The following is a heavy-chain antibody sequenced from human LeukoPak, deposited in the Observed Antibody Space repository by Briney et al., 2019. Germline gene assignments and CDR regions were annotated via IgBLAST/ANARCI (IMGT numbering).Heavy chain of an antibody. V-gene: IGHV4-39*01. Sequence: SVTLSLTCTVSGGSISSSSYYWGWIRQPPGKGLEWIGSIYYSGSTYYNPSLKSRVTISVDTSKSQFSLKLSSVTAADTAVYYCARHPVGAIPLDYWGQGTLVTVSS. CDR3: ARHPVGAIPLDY. D-gene: IGHD1-26*01. CDR1: GGSISSSSYY. J-gene: IGHJ4*02. CDR2: IYYSGST.